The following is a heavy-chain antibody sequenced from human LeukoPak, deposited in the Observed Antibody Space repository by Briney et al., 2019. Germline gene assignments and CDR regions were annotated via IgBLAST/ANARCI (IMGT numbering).Heavy chain of an antibody. CDR2: IGPSGTST. CDR3: TGSTTGYYSY. CDR1: GFSFSAYA. J-gene: IGHJ4*02. D-gene: IGHD3-9*01. V-gene: IGHV3-64D*06. Sequence: GGSQRLSCSASGFSFSAYAMHWVRQAPGRGLEYVSAIGPSGTSTYFADSVKGRFTISRDNSKNTVYLQMSSLRTEDTAVYFCTGSTTGYYSYWGQGNLVTASS.